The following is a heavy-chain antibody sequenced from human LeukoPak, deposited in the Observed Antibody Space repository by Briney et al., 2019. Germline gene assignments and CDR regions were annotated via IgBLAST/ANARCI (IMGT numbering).Heavy chain of an antibody. J-gene: IGHJ4*02. CDR1: GCTFSSYS. CDR3: ARDTYDILTGPPRKDY. Sequence: GGSLRLSCAASGCTFSSYSMNWVRQAPGKGPEWVSSISSSSSYIYYADSVKGRFTISRDNAKNSLYLQMNSLRAEDTAVYYCARDTYDILTGPPRKDYWGQGTLVTVSS. V-gene: IGHV3-21*01. D-gene: IGHD3-9*01. CDR2: ISSSSSYI.